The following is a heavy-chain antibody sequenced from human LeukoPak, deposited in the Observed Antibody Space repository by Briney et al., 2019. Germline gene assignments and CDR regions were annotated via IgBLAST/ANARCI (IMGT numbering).Heavy chain of an antibody. CDR3: ARGVGRQWLVIDAFDI. CDR2: IIPIFGTA. V-gene: IGHV1-69*13. J-gene: IGHJ3*02. CDR1: GGTFSSYA. D-gene: IGHD6-19*01. Sequence: ASVKVSCKASGGTFSSYAISWVRQAPGQGLEWIGGIIPIFGTANYAQKFQGRVTITADESTSTAYMELSSLRSEDTAVYYCARGVGRQWLVIDAFDIWGQGTMVTVSS.